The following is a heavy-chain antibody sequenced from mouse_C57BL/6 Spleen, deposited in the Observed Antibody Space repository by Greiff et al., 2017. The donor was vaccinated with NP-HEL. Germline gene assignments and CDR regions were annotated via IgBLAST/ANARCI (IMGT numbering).Heavy chain of an antibody. D-gene: IGHD2-4*01. CDR3: TRRGTYDYDPFDY. Sequence: VQLQQSGAELVRPGASVTLSCKASGYTFTDYEMHWVKQTPVHGLEWIGAIDPETGGTAYNQKFKGKAILTADKSSSTAYMELRSLTSEDSAVYYCTRRGTYDYDPFDYWGQGTTLTVSS. J-gene: IGHJ2*01. CDR1: GYTFTDYE. CDR2: IDPETGGT. V-gene: IGHV1-15*01.